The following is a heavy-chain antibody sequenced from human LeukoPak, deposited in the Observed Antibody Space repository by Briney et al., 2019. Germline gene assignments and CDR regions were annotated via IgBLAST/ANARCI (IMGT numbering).Heavy chain of an antibody. D-gene: IGHD6-13*01. CDR3: AREGSSSWYSFDF. Sequence: PGGSLRLSCAASGFTSSSYSMNWVRQAPGKGLEWVSYISSRSATIYYADSVKGRFTISRDNAKNSLYLQMNSLRAEDTAVYYCAREGSSSWYSFDFWGRGTLVTVSS. CDR2: ISSRSATI. J-gene: IGHJ4*02. CDR1: GFTSSSYS. V-gene: IGHV3-48*01.